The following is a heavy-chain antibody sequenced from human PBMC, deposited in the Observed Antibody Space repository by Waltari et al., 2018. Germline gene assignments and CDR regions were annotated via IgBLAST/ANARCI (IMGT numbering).Heavy chain of an antibody. J-gene: IGHJ4*02. V-gene: IGHV3-9*01. CDR3: AKGHSGSYGLKD. CDR2: ISWKSDNI. D-gene: IGHD1-26*01. CDR1: GFNFDDYA. Sequence: EVQLVESVGGLVQPGRSLRLSCAVSGFNFDDYAMHWVRHAPGKGLEGVSVISWKSDNIGYSDSVKGRFTISRDNAKNSLYLQMNSLRPEDTALYYCAKGHSGSYGLKDWGQGTLVTVSS.